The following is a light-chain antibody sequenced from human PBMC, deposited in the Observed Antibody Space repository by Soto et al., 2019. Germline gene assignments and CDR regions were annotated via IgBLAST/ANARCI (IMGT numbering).Light chain of an antibody. CDR3: QQRSNWQRT. Sequence: EIVLTQSPATLSLSPGERATLSCRASQSVSSYLAWYQQKPGQAPRLLIYDASNRATGIPARFSGSGSGTDFTLTISSLEPEDFAVYHCQQRSNWQRTFGQGTKVEIK. V-gene: IGKV3-11*01. CDR2: DAS. J-gene: IGKJ1*01. CDR1: QSVSSY.